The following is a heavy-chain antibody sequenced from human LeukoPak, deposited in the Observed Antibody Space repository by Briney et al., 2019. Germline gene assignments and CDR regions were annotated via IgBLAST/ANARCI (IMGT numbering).Heavy chain of an antibody. CDR2: FDPEDGET. Sequence: ASVKVSCKVSGYTLTELSMHWVRQAPGKGLEWMGGFDPEDGETIYAQKFQGRVTMTEDTSTDTAYMELGSLRSEDTAVYYCATSAGRGYSYGSAPYFDYWGQGTLVTVSS. D-gene: IGHD5-18*01. V-gene: IGHV1-24*01. J-gene: IGHJ4*02. CDR1: GYTLTELS. CDR3: ATSAGRGYSYGSAPYFDY.